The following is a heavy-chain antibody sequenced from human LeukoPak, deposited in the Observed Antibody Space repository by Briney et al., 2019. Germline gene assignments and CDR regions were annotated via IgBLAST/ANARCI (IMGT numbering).Heavy chain of an antibody. CDR3: ARDINSAAYGDYYYGMDV. J-gene: IGHJ6*02. CDR1: GNTFTSYA. CDR2: INTNTGNP. V-gene: IGHV7-4-1*02. D-gene: IGHD3-16*01. Sequence: ASVKVSCKASGNTFTSYAMNWVRQAPGQGLEWMGWINTNTGNPTYAQGFTGRFVFSLDTSVSTAYLQISSLKAEDTAVYYCARDINSAAYGDYYYGMDVWGQGTTVTVSS.